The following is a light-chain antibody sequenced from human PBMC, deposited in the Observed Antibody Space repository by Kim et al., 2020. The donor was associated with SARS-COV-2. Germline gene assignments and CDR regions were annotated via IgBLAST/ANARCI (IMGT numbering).Light chain of an antibody. CDR2: GAS. V-gene: IGKV1-17*01. CDR3: LQHSTYPIT. J-gene: IGKJ5*01. CDR1: QDIRND. Sequence: ASVGDSITITGRASQDIRNDLGWYQQNPGRAPKRLIDGASSLQSGVPSRFSGSGSGTEFTLTISSVQPEDFATYFCLQHSTYPITFGQGTRLEIK.